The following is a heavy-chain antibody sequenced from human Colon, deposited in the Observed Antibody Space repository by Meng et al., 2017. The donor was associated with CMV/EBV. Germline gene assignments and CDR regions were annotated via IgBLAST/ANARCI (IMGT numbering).Heavy chain of an antibody. CDR3: ARGRRDIGFDS. CDR2: IGGGTGVT. CDR1: GLSISDYY. D-gene: IGHD2-15*01. Sequence: QVHLVESGGGSVKPGGSLRLAWAASGLSISDYYVSWIRQAPGKGLEWISYIGGGTGVTYYADSLEGRFTISRDNARQSLYLQMATLRVEDTAIYYCARGRRDIGFDSWGQGALVTVSS. V-gene: IGHV3-11*01. J-gene: IGHJ4*02.